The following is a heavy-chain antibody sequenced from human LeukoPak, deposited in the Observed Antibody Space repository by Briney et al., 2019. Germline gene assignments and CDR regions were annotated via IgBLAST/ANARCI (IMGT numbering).Heavy chain of an antibody. Sequence: QPGRSLRLSCAASGFTFSSYGMHWVRQAPGKGLEWVALIWYDGNNKYYADSVKGRFTISRDNSKNTLYLQLNSLRAEDTAVYYCASRPRDAAALDYWGQGTLVTVSS. D-gene: IGHD6-13*01. CDR1: GFTFSSYG. CDR3: ASRPRDAAALDY. J-gene: IGHJ4*02. CDR2: IWYDGNNK. V-gene: IGHV3-33*01.